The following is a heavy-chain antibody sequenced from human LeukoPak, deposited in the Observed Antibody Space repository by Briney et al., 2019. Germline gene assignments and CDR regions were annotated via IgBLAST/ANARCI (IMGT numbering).Heavy chain of an antibody. J-gene: IGHJ4*02. CDR3: ARDREGDYGSGSYTPLDY. Sequence: GALRLSCAASGFTFSSYSINWVRQAPGKGLEWVSSISSSSSYIYYADSVKGRFTISRDNAKNSLYLQMNSLRAEDTAVYYCARDREGDYGSGSYTPLDYWGQGTLVTVSS. V-gene: IGHV3-21*01. CDR2: ISSSSSYI. D-gene: IGHD3-10*01. CDR1: GFTFSSYS.